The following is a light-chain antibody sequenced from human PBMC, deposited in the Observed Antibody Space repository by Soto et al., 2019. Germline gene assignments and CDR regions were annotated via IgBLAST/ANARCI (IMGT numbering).Light chain of an antibody. CDR2: EVN. CDR3: CSYTRSSTYV. Sequence: QSVLTQPPSASGSPGQSVTISCTGTSSDVGGYNLVSWYQQHPGKAPKLMIYEVNKRPSGVSNRFSGSKSGNTASLTISGLQAEDEADYFCCSYTRSSTYVFGTGTKVTVL. V-gene: IGLV2-23*02. J-gene: IGLJ1*01. CDR1: SSDVGGYNL.